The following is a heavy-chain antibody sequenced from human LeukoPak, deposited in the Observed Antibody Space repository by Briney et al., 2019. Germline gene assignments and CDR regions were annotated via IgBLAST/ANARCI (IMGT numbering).Heavy chain of an antibody. D-gene: IGHD6-19*01. CDR1: AYTFTSYY. J-gene: IGHJ4*02. Sequence: ASVKVSCKASAYTFTSYYMHWVRQAPGQGLEWMGIINPSGGSTTYAQKFQGRVTMTRDMSTSTVYMELSSLRSEDTAVYYCARADIAVAGNDYWGQGTLVTVSS. CDR3: ARADIAVAGNDY. CDR2: INPSGGST. V-gene: IGHV1-46*01.